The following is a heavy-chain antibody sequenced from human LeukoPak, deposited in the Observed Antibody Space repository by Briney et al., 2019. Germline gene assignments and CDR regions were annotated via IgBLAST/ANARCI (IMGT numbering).Heavy chain of an antibody. J-gene: IGHJ5*02. Sequence: PGGSLRLSCAASGFTFSNAWMSWVRQAPGKGLEWVGRIKSKTDGGITDYAAPVKGRFTISRDDSKNTLYLQMNSLKTEDTAVYYCTTEWFDPWGQGTLVTVSS. V-gene: IGHV3-15*01. CDR1: GFTFSNAW. CDR3: TTEWFDP. CDR2: IKSKTDGGIT.